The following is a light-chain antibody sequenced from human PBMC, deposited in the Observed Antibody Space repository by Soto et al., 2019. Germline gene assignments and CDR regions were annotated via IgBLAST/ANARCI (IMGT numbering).Light chain of an antibody. CDR3: CSFTSSNTHV. CDR1: SSDVGGYNY. V-gene: IGLV2-14*01. CDR2: EVN. Sequence: QSVLTQPASVSGSPGQSITISCTGTSSDVGGYNYVSWYQQHPGKAPKLILFEVNKRPSGVSGRFSGSKSGNTASLTISGLQAEDEADYYCCSFTSSNTHVFGTGTKVTVL. J-gene: IGLJ1*01.